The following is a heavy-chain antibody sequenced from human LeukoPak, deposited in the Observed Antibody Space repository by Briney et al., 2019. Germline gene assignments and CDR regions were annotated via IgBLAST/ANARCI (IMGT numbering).Heavy chain of an antibody. J-gene: IGHJ5*02. D-gene: IGHD3-16*01. CDR2: IKQDGSEK. CDR1: GFIFKDYW. V-gene: IGHV3-7*03. CDR3: AKDAQPRSRWFDP. Sequence: PGGSLRLSCAASGFIFKDYWMIWVRQAPGKGLEWVASIKQDGSEKYYVDSVKGRFTISRDNAKNSLYLQMNTLRAEDTAMYYCAKDAQPRSRWFDPWGQGTLVTVSS.